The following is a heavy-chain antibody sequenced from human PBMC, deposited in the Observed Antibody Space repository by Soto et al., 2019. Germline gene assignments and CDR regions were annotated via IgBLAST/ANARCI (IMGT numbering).Heavy chain of an antibody. J-gene: IGHJ6*02. CDR2: ISYDGNKE. CDR1: GFTFTKYG. D-gene: IGHD4-4*01. Sequence: GGSLRLSCEVSGFTFTKYGMHWVRQAPGKGLEWVAVISYDGNKEYFADSVKGRFTISGDNARNKLYLQMNSLRGNDTAVYYCVKDSYSNYSPYYYYAMDVWGQGTTVTVSS. CDR3: VKDSYSNYSPYYYYAMDV. V-gene: IGHV3-30*18.